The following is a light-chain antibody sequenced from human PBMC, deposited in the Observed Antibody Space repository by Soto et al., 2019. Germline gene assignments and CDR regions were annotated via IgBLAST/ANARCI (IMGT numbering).Light chain of an antibody. V-gene: IGKV3-15*01. J-gene: IGKJ2*01. Sequence: ETVMTQSPATLSVSPGESATLSCRASQNVGSNLAWYQQRPGQAPSLLIYRASTRATGNPTRFTGRGSGIDFSLTSNSAQPADCGIYYFQQYYNWPESTFGQGSKLLIK. CDR1: QNVGSN. CDR2: RAS. CDR3: QQYYNWPEST.